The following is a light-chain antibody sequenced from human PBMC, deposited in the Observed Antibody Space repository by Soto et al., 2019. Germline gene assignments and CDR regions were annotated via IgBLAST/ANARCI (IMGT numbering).Light chain of an antibody. J-gene: IGKJ4*01. CDR2: GAS. CDR3: LQDYNYPLT. CDR1: QSIRSN. Sequence: IVMTQSPATLSVSPGERVTLSCRASQSIRSNLVLYQQRPGQAPRLLIYGASSRATGIPARFSGRGSGTEFTLTISSLQPEDFATYYCLQDYNYPLTFGGGTKVDIK. V-gene: IGKV3-15*01.